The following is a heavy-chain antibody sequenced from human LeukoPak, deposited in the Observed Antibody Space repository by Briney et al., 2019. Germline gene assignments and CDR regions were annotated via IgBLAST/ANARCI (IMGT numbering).Heavy chain of an antibody. CDR3: ARGYGDRLDCFDP. V-gene: IGHV3-33*08. CDR1: GFSFSTYE. J-gene: IGHJ5*02. Sequence: HPGGSLRLSCAASGFSFSTYEMNWVRQAPGKGLEWVAVIRSDGSSEYYADSVKGRFTISRDNSKNTLYLQMNSLRAEDTAVYYCARGYGDRLDCFDPWGQGTLVTVSS. D-gene: IGHD4-17*01. CDR2: IRSDGSSE.